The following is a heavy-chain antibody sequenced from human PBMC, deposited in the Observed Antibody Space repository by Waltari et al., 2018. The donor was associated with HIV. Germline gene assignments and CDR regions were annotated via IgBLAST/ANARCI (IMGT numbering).Heavy chain of an antibody. V-gene: IGHV3-21*02. CDR2: ISSTSAYL. CDR3: ARLLTNAPPNFDL. CDR1: EVRFILYS. J-gene: IGHJ4*02. Sequence: EVQLVQSGGGLVRPGGSLRLSCVGSEVRFILYSRRWVRQAPGKGLEWVSSISSTSAYLDYADSVRSRFTISRDNAQSSLFLQMDRLRPEDTGVYYCARLLTNAPPNFDLWGQGTLVAVSS.